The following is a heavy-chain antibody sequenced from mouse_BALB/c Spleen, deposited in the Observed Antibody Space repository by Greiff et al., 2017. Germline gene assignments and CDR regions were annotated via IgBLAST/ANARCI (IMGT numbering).Heavy chain of an antibody. D-gene: IGHD2-4*01. V-gene: IGHV2-2*02. CDR3: ARRLSTMITTIAY. Sequence: VKLVESGPGLVQPSQSLSITCTVSGFSLTSYGVHWVRQSPGKGLEWLGVIWSGGSTDYNAAFISRLSISKDNSKSQVFFKMNSLQANDTAIYYCARRLSTMITTIAYWGQGTLVTVSA. CDR2: IWSGGST. J-gene: IGHJ3*01. CDR1: GFSLTSYG.